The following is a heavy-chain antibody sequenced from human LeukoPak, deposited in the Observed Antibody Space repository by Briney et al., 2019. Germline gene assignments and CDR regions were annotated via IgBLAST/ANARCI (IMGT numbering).Heavy chain of an antibody. CDR1: EFTFSVYT. V-gene: IGHV3-21*01. Sequence: PGGSLRLSCTASEFTFSVYTMNWVRQAPGKGLEWVSSISPSSSSIYYADSVRGRFTVSRDNAKKSLSLQMNSLRVEDTAIYYCARETHNDFWSGLNWFDPWGQGTLVTVSS. D-gene: IGHD3-3*01. CDR2: ISPSSSSI. J-gene: IGHJ5*02. CDR3: ARETHNDFWSGLNWFDP.